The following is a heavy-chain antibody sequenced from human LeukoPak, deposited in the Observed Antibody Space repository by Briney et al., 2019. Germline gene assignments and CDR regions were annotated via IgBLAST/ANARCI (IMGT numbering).Heavy chain of an antibody. V-gene: IGHV1-2*06. Sequence: GASVKVSCKASGYTFSDYYVHWVRQAPGQGLEWMGRINPRSGGTQSAQNFQGRVTLTRDSSISTAFMEQRRLDSDDTAIYYCARGYSSGRYAFDIWGQGTMVAVSS. CDR1: GYTFSDYY. CDR3: ARGYSSGRYAFDI. D-gene: IGHD3-22*01. J-gene: IGHJ3*02. CDR2: INPRSGGT.